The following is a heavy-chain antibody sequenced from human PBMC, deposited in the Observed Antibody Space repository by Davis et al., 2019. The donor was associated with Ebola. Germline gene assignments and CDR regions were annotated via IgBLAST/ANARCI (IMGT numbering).Heavy chain of an antibody. J-gene: IGHJ6*02. CDR2: ISAYNGNT. V-gene: IGHV1-18*01. CDR3: AYGTRSSSTLYYYYGMDV. Sequence: ASVKVSCKASGYTFTSYGISWVRQAPGQGLEWMGWISAYNGNTNYAQKLQGRVTMTTGTSTSTAYMELRSLRSDDTAMYYCAYGTRSSSTLYYYYGMDVWGQGTTVTVSS. CDR1: GYTFTSYG. D-gene: IGHD6-6*01.